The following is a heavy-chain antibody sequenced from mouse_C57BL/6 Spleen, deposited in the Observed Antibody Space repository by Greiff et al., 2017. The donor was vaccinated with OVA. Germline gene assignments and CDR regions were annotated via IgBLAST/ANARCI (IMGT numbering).Heavy chain of an antibody. Sequence: QVQLQQPGAELVRPGSSVKLSCKASGYTFTSYWMHWVKQRPIQGLEWIGNIDPSDSETHYNQKFKDKATLTVDKSSSTAYMQLSSLTSEDSAVYYCAREDYGYGFAYWGQGTLVTVSA. J-gene: IGHJ3*01. D-gene: IGHD2-10*02. CDR3: AREDYGYGFAY. CDR2: IDPSDSET. CDR1: GYTFTSYW. V-gene: IGHV1-52*01.